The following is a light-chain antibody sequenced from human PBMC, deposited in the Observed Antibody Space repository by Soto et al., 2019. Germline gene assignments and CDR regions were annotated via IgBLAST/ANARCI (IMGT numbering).Light chain of an antibody. V-gene: IGKV3-11*01. CDR2: DAS. CDR3: QQRSNWPSLG. Sequence: EIVLTQSPATLSLSPGERATLSCRASQRVSSYLAWYQPKPGQAPRLLIYDASNRATGIPARFSGSGSGTDFTLTISSLEPEDFAVYYCQQRSNWPSLGFGGGTKVEIK. J-gene: IGKJ4*01. CDR1: QRVSSY.